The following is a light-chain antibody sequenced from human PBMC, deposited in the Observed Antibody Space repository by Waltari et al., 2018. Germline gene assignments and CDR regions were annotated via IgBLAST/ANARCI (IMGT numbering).Light chain of an antibody. V-gene: IGKV3-20*01. CDR1: QSVSRS. CDR3: QHYVRLPVS. J-gene: IGKJ1*01. Sequence: EIVLTQSPGTLSLSPGERATLSCRASQSVSRSLAWYQQKPGQAPRLLIYGASSRATGVPDRFSGSWSGTDFSLTIGRLEPEDFAVYYCQHYVRLPVSFGQGTKVEIK. CDR2: GAS.